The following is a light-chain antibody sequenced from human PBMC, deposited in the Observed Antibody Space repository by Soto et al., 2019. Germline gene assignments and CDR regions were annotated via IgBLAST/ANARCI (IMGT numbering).Light chain of an antibody. CDR3: QQYGSSFPHT. Sequence: EIVLTQSPATLSVFPGEKATLSCGASQSVSNNLAWYHQKPGQAPRLLIYGASSRATGIPDRFGGSGSGTDFTLTISRLEPEDFAVYYCQQYGSSFPHTFGQGTKLEIK. J-gene: IGKJ2*01. CDR1: QSVSNN. CDR2: GAS. V-gene: IGKV3-20*01.